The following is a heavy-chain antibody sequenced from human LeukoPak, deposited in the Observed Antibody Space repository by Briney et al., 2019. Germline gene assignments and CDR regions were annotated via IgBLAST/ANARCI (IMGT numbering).Heavy chain of an antibody. V-gene: IGHV4-61*01. D-gene: IGHD2-21*02. CDR2: IYYGGHA. CDR3: AGSNGLVTTILPDY. J-gene: IGHJ4*02. CDR1: GGSLISRSYY. Sequence: SETLSLTCSVSGGSLISRSYYWSWIRQAPGTGLEWIGYIYYGGHAVYNPSLKSRLSISLDTSKSQFSLNLNSVTTADTAVYYCAGSNGLVTTILPDYWGQGTLVTVSS.